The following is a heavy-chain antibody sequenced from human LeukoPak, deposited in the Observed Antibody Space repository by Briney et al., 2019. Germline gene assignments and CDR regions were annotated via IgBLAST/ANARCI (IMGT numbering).Heavy chain of an antibody. CDR1: GGSFNTYP. Sequence: SVKVSCKASGGSFNTYPCNWVRQAPGQRLEWMGGLIPLFGTANYAQKFQGRVTITADESTSTTYLELSSPTSEDTAVYYCARPVWDTSPGAFDIWGQGTMVTVSS. J-gene: IGHJ3*02. V-gene: IGHV1-69*13. D-gene: IGHD3-16*01. CDR2: LIPLFGTA. CDR3: ARPVWDTSPGAFDI.